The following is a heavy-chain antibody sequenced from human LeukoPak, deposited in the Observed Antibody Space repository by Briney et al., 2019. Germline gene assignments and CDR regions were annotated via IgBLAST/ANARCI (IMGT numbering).Heavy chain of an antibody. CDR3: ARYHWVSRTDFDY. V-gene: IGHV3-48*02. CDR1: GFTFSSYS. Sequence: AGGSLRLSCAASGFTFSSYSMNWVRQAPGKGLEWISYINSSSSSIYYADSVKGRFTISRDNAKSSLYLQMNSLRDEDTAVYYCARYHWVSRTDFDYWGQGTLVTVSS. CDR2: INSSSSSI. J-gene: IGHJ4*02. D-gene: IGHD1-1*01.